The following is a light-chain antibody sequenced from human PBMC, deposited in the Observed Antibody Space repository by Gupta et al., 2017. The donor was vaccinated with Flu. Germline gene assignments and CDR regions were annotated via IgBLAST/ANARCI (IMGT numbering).Light chain of an antibody. J-gene: IGLJ3*02. Sequence: QTVVTQEPSFSASPGGTVTLTCGLSSGSVSTSYYPSWYQQTPGQAPRTLIYSTNTRSSGVPDRFSGSILGNKAALTITGAQADDESDYYCVLYMGSGMWVFGGGTKLTVL. V-gene: IGLV8-61*01. CDR3: VLYMGSGMWV. CDR1: SGSVSTSYY. CDR2: STN.